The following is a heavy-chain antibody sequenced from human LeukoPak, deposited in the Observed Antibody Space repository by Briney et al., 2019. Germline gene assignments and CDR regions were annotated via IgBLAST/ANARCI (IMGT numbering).Heavy chain of an antibody. CDR3: ARGPPGRVYETSKRGLFDP. CDR2: INPNSGDT. Sequence: ASVKVSCKASGYTFTGYYIHWVRQAPGQGLEWMGRINPNSGDTNSAQKFQGRVTMTRDTSISTAYMELSSLRSDDTAVYYCARGPPGRVYETSKRGLFDPWGQGTLVTVSS. V-gene: IGHV1-2*06. D-gene: IGHD2-2*01. CDR1: GYTFTGYY. J-gene: IGHJ5*02.